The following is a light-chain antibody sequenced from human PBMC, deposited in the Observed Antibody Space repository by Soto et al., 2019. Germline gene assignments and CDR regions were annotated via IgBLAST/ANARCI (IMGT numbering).Light chain of an antibody. J-gene: IGKJ5*01. Sequence: DIVMTQSPATLSVSPGERATLSCRASQSVSSNLAWYQQKPGQAPRLLIYGASTRATGIPARFSGSGSGTDFILTISSLDPEDFGVYFCQQRHNWPITFGQGTRLEIK. V-gene: IGKV3D-15*01. CDR1: QSVSSN. CDR2: GAS. CDR3: QQRHNWPIT.